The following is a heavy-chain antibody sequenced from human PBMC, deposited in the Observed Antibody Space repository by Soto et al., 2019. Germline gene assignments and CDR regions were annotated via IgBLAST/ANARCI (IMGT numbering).Heavy chain of an antibody. D-gene: IGHD3-22*01. J-gene: IGHJ3*02. V-gene: IGHV3-48*02. CDR2: ISSSSSTI. CDR3: ARDLDYYDSSGYLRLDAFDI. CDR1: GFTFSSYS. Sequence: GGSLRLSCAASGFTFSSYSMNWVRQAPGKGLEWVPYISSSSSTIYYADSVKGRFTISRDNAKNSLYLQMNSLRDEDTAVYYCARDLDYYDSSGYLRLDAFDIWGQGTMVT.